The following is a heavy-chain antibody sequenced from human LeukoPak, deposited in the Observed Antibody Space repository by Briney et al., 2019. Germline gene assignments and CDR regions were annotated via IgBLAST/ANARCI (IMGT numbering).Heavy chain of an antibody. J-gene: IGHJ3*02. CDR3: ARGGRGSAAVVAPRSFDI. CDR1: GFTVSSIH. V-gene: IGHV3-53*01. CDR2: TYTGGNS. D-gene: IGHD3-22*01. Sequence: GGSLRLSCAASGFTVSSIHMVWVRQAPGKGLEWVSVTYTGGNSYYADSVKGRFIISRDISKNTLYLQMNSLRAEDSALYYYARGGRGSAAVVAPRSFDIWGQGTMVTVSS.